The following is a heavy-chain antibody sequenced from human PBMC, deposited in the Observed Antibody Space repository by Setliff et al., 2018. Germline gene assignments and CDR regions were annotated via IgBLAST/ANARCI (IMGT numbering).Heavy chain of an antibody. V-gene: IGHV3-23*01. J-gene: IGHJ4*02. D-gene: IGHD3-16*01. Sequence: GGSLRLSCAASGFTFSSYWMSWVRHAPGKKLEWVSAISGDGHYIYYTDSVKGRFTISRDNSRNTLYLQMNSLRAGDTAIYYCAKNFAPGNAVYDSWGQGILVTVSS. CDR3: AKNFAPGNAVYDS. CDR1: GFTFSSYW. CDR2: ISGDGHYI.